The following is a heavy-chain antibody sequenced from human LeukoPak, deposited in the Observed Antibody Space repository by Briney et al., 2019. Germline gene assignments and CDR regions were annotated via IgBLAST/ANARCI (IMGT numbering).Heavy chain of an antibody. Sequence: PGGSLRLSCAASGFTFSSCAMSWVRQAPGKGLEWVSGISDGGGTTNYADAVKGRFTISRDNSKNTLYLQMNSLRVEDTAVYYCALGLVTDYWGQGTLVTVSS. CDR3: ALGLVTDY. CDR2: ISDGGGTT. D-gene: IGHD3-9*01. CDR1: GFTFSSCA. V-gene: IGHV3-23*01. J-gene: IGHJ4*02.